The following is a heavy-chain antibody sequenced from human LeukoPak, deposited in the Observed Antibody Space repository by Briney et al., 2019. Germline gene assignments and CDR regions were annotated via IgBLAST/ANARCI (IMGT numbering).Heavy chain of an antibody. V-gene: IGHV4-61*10. CDR1: GGSVNSGSFY. CDR2: IHSSGST. Sequence: SETLSLTCSVSGGSVNSGSFYWTWIRQSAGEGLEWIGRIHSSGSTNYNPSLKSRVTISVDTSKNQFSLKLSSVTAADTAVYYCARTTEGGYTYDYFYFYYMDVWGKGTTVTISS. CDR3: ARTTEGGYTYDYFYFYYMDV. J-gene: IGHJ6*03. D-gene: IGHD5-18*01.